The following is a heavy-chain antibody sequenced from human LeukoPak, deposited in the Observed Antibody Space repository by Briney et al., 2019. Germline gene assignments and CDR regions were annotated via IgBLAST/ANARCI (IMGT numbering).Heavy chain of an antibody. CDR3: ARSGLYGGKGGAFDI. J-gene: IGHJ3*02. Sequence: PSETLSLTCTVSGDSISSYYWSWIRQPPGKGLEWMGYTYYSGSSNYNPSLKSRVTISVDMPKNQISLKLSSVTAADTAVYYCARSGLYGGKGGAFDIWGQGTMVTVSS. V-gene: IGHV4-59*08. CDR1: GDSISSYY. CDR2: TYYSGSS. D-gene: IGHD4-23*01.